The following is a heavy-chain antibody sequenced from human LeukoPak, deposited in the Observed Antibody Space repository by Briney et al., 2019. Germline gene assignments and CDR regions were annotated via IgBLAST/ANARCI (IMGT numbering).Heavy chain of an antibody. D-gene: IGHD5-18*01. J-gene: IGHJ6*02. V-gene: IGHV1-8*01. CDR3: ARGDGYSYGWEPPRYYGMDV. Sequence: GASVKVSCKASGYTFTSYDINWVRQATGQGLEWMGWMNPNSGNTGYAQKFQGRVTMTRNTSISTAYMELSSLRSEDTAVYYCARGDGYSYGWEPPRYYGMDVWGQGTTVTVSS. CDR2: MNPNSGNT. CDR1: GYTFTSYD.